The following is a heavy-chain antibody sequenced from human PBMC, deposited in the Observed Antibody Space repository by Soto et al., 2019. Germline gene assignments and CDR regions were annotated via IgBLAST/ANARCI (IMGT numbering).Heavy chain of an antibody. CDR2: INPSGGST. Sequence: ASVKVSCKASGYTFTSYYMHWVRQAPGQGLEWMGIINPSGGSTSYAQKFQGRVTMTRDTSTSTVYMELSSLRSEDTAVYYFARGVVVAATPQDAFDIWGQGTMVTV. D-gene: IGHD2-15*01. CDR1: GYTFTSYY. V-gene: IGHV1-46*03. J-gene: IGHJ3*02. CDR3: ARGVVVAATPQDAFDI.